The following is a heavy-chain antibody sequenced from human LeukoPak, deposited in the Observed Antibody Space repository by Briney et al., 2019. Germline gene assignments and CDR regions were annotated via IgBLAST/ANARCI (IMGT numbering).Heavy chain of an antibody. CDR1: GGSIGSSSYH. V-gene: IGHV4-39*01. CDR3: ARLRVGATGYFDS. D-gene: IGHD1-26*01. CDR2: VYYSGST. J-gene: IGHJ4*02. Sequence: PSETLSLTCTVSGGSIGSSSYHWGWIRQPPGKGLEWIGSVYYSGSTYNNPSLKSRVTISVDTSKKQFSLKMSSVTAADTAVYYCARLRVGATGYFDSWGQGTLVTVSS.